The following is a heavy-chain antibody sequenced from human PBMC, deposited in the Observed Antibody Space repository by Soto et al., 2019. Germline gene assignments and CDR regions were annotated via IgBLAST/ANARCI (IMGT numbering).Heavy chain of an antibody. Sequence: GGSLRLSCAASGFTFSSYAMSWVRQAPGKGLEWVSAISGSGGSTYYADSVKGRFTISRDNSKNTLYLQMNSLRAEDTAVYYCAKDRIVVVPAAISPSGGMDVWGQGTTVTVSS. V-gene: IGHV3-23*01. J-gene: IGHJ6*02. CDR2: ISGSGGST. CDR1: GFTFSSYA. D-gene: IGHD2-2*01. CDR3: AKDRIVVVPAAISPSGGMDV.